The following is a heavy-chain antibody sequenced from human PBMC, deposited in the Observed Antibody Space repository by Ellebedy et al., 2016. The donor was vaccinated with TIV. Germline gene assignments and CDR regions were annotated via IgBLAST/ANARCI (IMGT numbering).Heavy chain of an antibody. V-gene: IGHV3-7*03. D-gene: IGHD6-13*01. J-gene: IGHJ6*02. CDR2: IKQDGSEK. Sequence: GGSLRLXXAASGFTFSSYWMSWVRQAPGKGLEWVANIKQDGSEKYYVDSVKGRFTISRDNAKNSLYLQMNSLRAEDTAVYYCARGIGIIAAAGYYYGMDVWGQGTTVTVSS. CDR3: ARGIGIIAAAGYYYGMDV. CDR1: GFTFSSYW.